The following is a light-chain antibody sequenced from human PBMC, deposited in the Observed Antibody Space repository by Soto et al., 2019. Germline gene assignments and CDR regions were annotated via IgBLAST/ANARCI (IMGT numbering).Light chain of an antibody. CDR2: AAS. Sequence: EIVMTQSPATLSVSPGEVATLSFRASQGIGNTLAWYQQKPGQTPRLLIYAASIRATGVPARFSGSGSGTDFTLTINSLQSEDFAVYYCQHYVNWPLTFGGGTKVDIK. J-gene: IGKJ4*01. CDR1: QGIGNT. CDR3: QHYVNWPLT. V-gene: IGKV3-15*01.